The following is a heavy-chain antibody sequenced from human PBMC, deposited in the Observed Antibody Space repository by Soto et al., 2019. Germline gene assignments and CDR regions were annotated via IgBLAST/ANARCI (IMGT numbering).Heavy chain of an antibody. CDR3: ATVRYYYESSGYQVYRWFDP. V-gene: IGHV1-24*01. CDR1: GYTLTELS. D-gene: IGHD3-22*01. CDR2: LDPEDGET. Sequence: ASVKVSCKVSGYTLTELSMHWVRQAPGKGLEWMGGLDPEDGETIYAQKFQGRVTMTEDTSTDTAYMELSSLRSEDTAVYYCATVRYYYESSGYQVYRWFDPWGQGTLVTVSS. J-gene: IGHJ5*02.